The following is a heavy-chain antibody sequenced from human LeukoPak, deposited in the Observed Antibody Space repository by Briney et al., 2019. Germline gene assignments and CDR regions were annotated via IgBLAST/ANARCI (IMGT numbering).Heavy chain of an antibody. Sequence: GGSLRLSCAASGFTFNQYPMSWDRQAPGKGLEWVSAISDSGGSKYDADSVEGRLTISRDNSKNTLYLQMNNLRAEDTAIYYCARQLGYCSSGTCYFDSWGQGTLVTVSS. CDR1: GFTFNQYP. J-gene: IGHJ4*02. CDR2: ISDSGGSK. D-gene: IGHD2-15*01. CDR3: ARQLGYCSSGTCYFDS. V-gene: IGHV3-23*01.